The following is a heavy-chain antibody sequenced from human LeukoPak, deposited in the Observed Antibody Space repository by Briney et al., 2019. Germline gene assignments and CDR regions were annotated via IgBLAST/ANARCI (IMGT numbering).Heavy chain of an antibody. CDR2: MNPNSGNT. Sequence: ASVKVSCKASGYTFTSYDINWVRQATGQGLEWMGWMNPNSGNTGYAQKFQGRVTMTRNTSISTAYMELSSLRSEDTAVYYCASHRPDSSCYSYNWCDPWGQGTLVSVSS. CDR1: GYTFTSYD. D-gene: IGHD3-22*01. J-gene: IGHJ5*02. CDR3: ASHRPDSSCYSYNWCDP. V-gene: IGHV1-8*01.